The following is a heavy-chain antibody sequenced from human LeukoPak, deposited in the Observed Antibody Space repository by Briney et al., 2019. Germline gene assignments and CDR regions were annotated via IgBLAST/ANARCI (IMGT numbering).Heavy chain of an antibody. CDR1: GGSFSGYY. V-gene: IGHV4-34*01. CDR2: INHSGST. J-gene: IGHJ5*02. CDR3: ARAPNWNARWFDP. Sequence: SETLSLTCAVYGGSFSGYYWSWTRQPPGKGPEWIGEINHSGSTNYNPSLKSRVTISVDTSKNQFSLKLSSVTAADTAVYYCARAPNWNARWFDPWGQGTLVTVSS. D-gene: IGHD1-1*01.